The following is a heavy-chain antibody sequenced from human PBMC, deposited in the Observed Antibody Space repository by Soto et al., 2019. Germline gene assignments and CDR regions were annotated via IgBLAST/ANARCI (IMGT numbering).Heavy chain of an antibody. CDR3: ARDRLYLRKGDSETYYYYGMDV. D-gene: IGHD2-15*01. CDR2: IYYSGST. J-gene: IGHJ6*02. CDR1: GGSISSYY. Sequence: SETLSLTCTVSGGSISSYYWSWIRQPPGKGLEWIGYIYYSGSTNYNPSLKSRVTISVDTSKNQFSLKLSSVTAADTAVYYCARDRLYLRKGDSETYYYYGMDVWGQGTTVTVSS. V-gene: IGHV4-59*01.